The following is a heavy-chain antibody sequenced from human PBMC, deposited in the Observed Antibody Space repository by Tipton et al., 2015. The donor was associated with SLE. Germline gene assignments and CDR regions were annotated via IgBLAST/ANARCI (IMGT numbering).Heavy chain of an antibody. D-gene: IGHD5-12*01. J-gene: IGHJ4*02. Sequence: SLRLSCVASRFSFASYAMSWVRQAPGKGLEWVSAIIGSASSTYYGDSVKGRFTISRDNSKNTLYLQMYSLRAEDTAVYYCAREGLRWLYFDYWGQGTLVTVSS. CDR1: RFSFASYA. CDR2: IIGSASST. V-gene: IGHV3-23*01. CDR3: AREGLRWLYFDY.